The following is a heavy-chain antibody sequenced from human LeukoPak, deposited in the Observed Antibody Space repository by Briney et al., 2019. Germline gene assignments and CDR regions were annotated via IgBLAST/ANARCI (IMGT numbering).Heavy chain of an antibody. Sequence: QSGGSLRLSCAASGFKLSEHSMYWVRQAPGKGLEWVALISHDGDKQFYADSVRGRFTISRDNSKDTLYLQMNSLRPEDTAIYYCAKSKAARELCSVTPRYAGFGAFDIWGQGTMVTVFS. J-gene: IGHJ3*02. D-gene: IGHD2-15*01. V-gene: IGHV3-30-3*02. CDR1: GFKLSEHS. CDR2: ISHDGDKQ. CDR3: AKSKAARELCSVTPRYAGFGAFDI.